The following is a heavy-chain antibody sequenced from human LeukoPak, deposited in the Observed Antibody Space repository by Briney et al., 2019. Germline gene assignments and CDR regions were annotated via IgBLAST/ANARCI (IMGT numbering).Heavy chain of an antibody. CDR1: GGSISSSSYY. V-gene: IGHV4-39*07. D-gene: IGHD3-16*02. Sequence: SETLSLTCTVSGGSISSSSYYWGWIRQPPGKGLEWIGSIYYSGSTYYNPSLKSRVTISVDTSKNQFSLKLSSVTAADTAVYYCARVTITFGGVIVPEAFDIWGQGTMVTVSS. CDR3: ARVTITFGGVIVPEAFDI. CDR2: IYYSGST. J-gene: IGHJ3*02.